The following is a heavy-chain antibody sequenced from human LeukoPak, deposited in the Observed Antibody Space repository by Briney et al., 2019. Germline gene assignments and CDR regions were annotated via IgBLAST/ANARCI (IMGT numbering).Heavy chain of an antibody. CDR1: GYTFTGYY. D-gene: IGHD3-22*01. J-gene: IGHJ4*02. CDR2: INPNSGGT. CDR3: ARSLIRGPYHYDSSGYYTHDY. Sequence: ASVKVSCKASGYTFTGYYMHWVRQAPGQGLEWMGWINPNSGGTNYAQKFQGRVTMTRDTSISTAYMELSRLRSDDTAVYYCARSLIRGPYHYDSSGYYTHDYWGQGTLVTVSS. V-gene: IGHV1-2*02.